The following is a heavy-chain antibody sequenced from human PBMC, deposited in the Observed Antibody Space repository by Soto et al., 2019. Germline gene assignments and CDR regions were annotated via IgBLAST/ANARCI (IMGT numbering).Heavy chain of an antibody. J-gene: IGHJ3*02. CDR2: ISSSGSTI. Sequence: GGSLRLSCAASGFTFSDYYMSWIRQAPGKGLEWVSYISSSGSTIYYAASVKGRFTISRDNAKNSLYLQMNSLRAEDTAVYYCARDKGRIVVVVAATSTFDAFDIWGQGTMVTVSS. CDR3: ARDKGRIVVVVAATSTFDAFDI. CDR1: GFTFSDYY. D-gene: IGHD2-15*01. V-gene: IGHV3-11*01.